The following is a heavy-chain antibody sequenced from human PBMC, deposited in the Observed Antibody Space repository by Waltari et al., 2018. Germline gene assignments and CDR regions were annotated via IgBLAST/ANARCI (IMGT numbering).Heavy chain of an antibody. D-gene: IGHD3-22*01. J-gene: IGHJ3*02. Sequence: VQLQESGPGLVKPSETLSLSCDVSGDSITSHFWSWIRQAPGKGLEWIGYMDFSGTHNYNPSLKSRVTISIDTSKKHFSLNLRSVTAADTAIYYCARLPRGSVIIGAFDIWGQGTQVTVSS. CDR3: ARLPRGSVIIGAFDI. CDR1: GDSITSHF. CDR2: MDFSGTH. V-gene: IGHV4-59*11.